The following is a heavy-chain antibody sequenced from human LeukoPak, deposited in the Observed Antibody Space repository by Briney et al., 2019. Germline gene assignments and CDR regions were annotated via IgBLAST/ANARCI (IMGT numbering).Heavy chain of an antibody. CDR3: AKLKYGVNSSDY. Sequence: ASVKVSCKASGYTFSTSGLNWVRQAPGQGLEWMGWISVNTGNTNYAQNLQGRVTMTTDTSTSTAHMELRSLRPDDTAVYYCAKLKYGVNSSDYWGQGTLVTVSS. D-gene: IGHD4-17*01. V-gene: IGHV1-18*01. J-gene: IGHJ4*02. CDR2: ISVNTGNT. CDR1: GYTFSTSG.